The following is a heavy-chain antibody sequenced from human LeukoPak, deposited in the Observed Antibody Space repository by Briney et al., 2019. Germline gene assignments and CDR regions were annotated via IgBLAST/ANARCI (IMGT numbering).Heavy chain of an antibody. CDR2: ITSSGATT. Sequence: GGSLRLSCRASGFRFTDYYMNWFRLSPEKGLEWIAYITSSGATTEYADSVKGRFTISRVNAKNSLYLQMNSLRPDDTAVYYCARDPDYGDPYWGQGTLVTVSS. D-gene: IGHD4/OR15-4a*01. CDR1: GFRFTDYY. J-gene: IGHJ4*02. V-gene: IGHV3-11*01. CDR3: ARDPDYGDPY.